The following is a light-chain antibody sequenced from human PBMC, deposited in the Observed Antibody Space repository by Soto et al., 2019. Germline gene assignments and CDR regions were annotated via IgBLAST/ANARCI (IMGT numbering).Light chain of an antibody. CDR3: QQYGSSPT. CDR2: GAS. V-gene: IGKV3-20*01. J-gene: IGKJ5*01. Sequence: EIVLTQSPGTLSLFPGERATLSCRASQSLRTRYLAWYQQKPGQAPRLLIYGASSRATGIPDRFSGSGSGTDFTLTISRLEPEDFEVYYCQQYGSSPTFGQGTRLEIK. CDR1: QSLRTRY.